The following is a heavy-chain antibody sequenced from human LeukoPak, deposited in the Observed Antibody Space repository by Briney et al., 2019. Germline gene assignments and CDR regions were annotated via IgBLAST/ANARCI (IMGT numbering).Heavy chain of an antibody. Sequence: PGGALTLSCAASGFTFSSYEMNWVRQAPGKGLEWVSYISSSGSTIYYADSVKGRFTISRDNAKNSLYLQMNSLRAEVTAVYYCASNVDRRDLGFDPWGQGTLVTVCS. CDR1: GFTFSSYE. D-gene: IGHD5-12*01. J-gene: IGHJ5*02. CDR2: ISSSGSTI. V-gene: IGHV3-48*03. CDR3: ASNVDRRDLGFDP.